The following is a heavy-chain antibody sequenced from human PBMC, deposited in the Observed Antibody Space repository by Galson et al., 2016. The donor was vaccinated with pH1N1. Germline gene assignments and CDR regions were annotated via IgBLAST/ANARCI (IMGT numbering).Heavy chain of an antibody. CDR1: GFTFINAW. CDR2: IASKSAGGTT. J-gene: IGHJ5*02. CDR3: ILLKQGFFDP. D-gene: IGHD2-8*01. Sequence: SLRLSCAASGFTFINAWMTWVRQAPGKGLEWVGRIASKSAGGTTEYAVPLKGRFTISRDDSKNTLYLQMNSLKTEDTAVYYCILLKQGFFDPWGQGTLVTVSA. V-gene: IGHV3-15*04.